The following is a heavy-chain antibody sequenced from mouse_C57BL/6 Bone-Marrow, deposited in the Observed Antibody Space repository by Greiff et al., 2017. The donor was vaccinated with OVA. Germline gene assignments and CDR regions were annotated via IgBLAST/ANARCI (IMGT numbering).Heavy chain of an antibody. CDR2: ISSGGSYT. CDR1: GFTFSSYG. CDR3: ARQITTVVALDY. D-gene: IGHD1-1*01. V-gene: IGHV5-6*01. J-gene: IGHJ2*01. Sequence: EVQLVESGGDLVKPGGSLKLSCAASGFTFSSYGMSWVRQTPDKRLEWVATISSGGSYTYYPDSVKGRSTISRDNAKNTLYLQMSSLKSEDTAMYYCARQITTVVALDYWGQGTTLTVSS.